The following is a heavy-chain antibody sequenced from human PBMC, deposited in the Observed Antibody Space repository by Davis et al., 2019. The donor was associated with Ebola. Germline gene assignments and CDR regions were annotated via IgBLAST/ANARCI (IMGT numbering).Heavy chain of an antibody. V-gene: IGHV3-9*01. J-gene: IGHJ5*01. CDR1: GFTFEDYA. CDR3: IKDINPAVAANYNWFDS. D-gene: IGHD6-19*01. Sequence: PGGSLRPSCAASGFTFEDYAMHWVRQAPGKGLEWVSGISWHSGNILYLDSVKGRFTISRDNAKKSLYLQMNSLRVEDTALYYCIKDINPAVAANYNWFDSWGQGTLVTVSS. CDR2: ISWHSGNI.